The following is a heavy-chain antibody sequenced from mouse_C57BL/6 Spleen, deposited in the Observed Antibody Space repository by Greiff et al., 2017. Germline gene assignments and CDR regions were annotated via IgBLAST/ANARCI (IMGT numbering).Heavy chain of an antibody. D-gene: IGHD2-1*01. CDR2: ISYDGSN. Sequence: ESGPGLVKPSQSLSLTCSVTGYSITSGYYWNWIRQFPGNKLEWMGYISYDGSNNYNPSLKNRISITRDTSKNQCFLKLNSVTTEDTATYYCARGHYGNPCYFDYWGQGTTLTVSS. V-gene: IGHV3-6*01. J-gene: IGHJ2*01. CDR1: GYSITSGYY. CDR3: ARGHYGNPCYFDY.